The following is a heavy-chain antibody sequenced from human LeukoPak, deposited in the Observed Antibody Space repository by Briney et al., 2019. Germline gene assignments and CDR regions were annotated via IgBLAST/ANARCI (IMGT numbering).Heavy chain of an antibody. D-gene: IGHD3-10*01. J-gene: IGHJ4*02. CDR3: ARDSAGELATYFDY. Sequence: GGSLRLSCAASGFTFSSYAMSWVRQAPGKGLKWVSTINDNGDGTYYADSVKGRFTISRDNSYNTVSLQMNSLRDEDTGVYYCARDSAGELATYFDYWGQGTLVTVSS. CDR2: INDNGDGT. V-gene: IGHV3-23*01. CDR1: GFTFSSYA.